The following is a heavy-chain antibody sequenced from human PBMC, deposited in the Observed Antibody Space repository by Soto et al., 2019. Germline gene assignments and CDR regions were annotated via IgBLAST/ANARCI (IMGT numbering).Heavy chain of an antibody. J-gene: IGHJ3*02. Sequence: GASVKVSCKASGGTFSSYAISWVRQAPGQGLEWMGGIIPIFGTANYAQKFQGRVTITADESTSTAYMELSSLRSEDTAVYYCARDRDYSGSYLGLSVVIDAFDIWGQGTMVTVSS. CDR2: IIPIFGTA. CDR1: GGTFSSYA. D-gene: IGHD1-26*01. CDR3: ARDRDYSGSYLGLSVVIDAFDI. V-gene: IGHV1-69*13.